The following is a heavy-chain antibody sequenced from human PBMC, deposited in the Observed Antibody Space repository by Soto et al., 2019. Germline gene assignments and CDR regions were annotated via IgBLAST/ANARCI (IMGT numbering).Heavy chain of an antibody. CDR2: ISAYNGKT. CDR1: GYTFSNYG. D-gene: IGHD2-21*02. J-gene: IGHJ1*01. V-gene: IGHV1-18*04. CDR3: AREANCGSDCYSPAEYSQH. Sequence: QVQLVQSGAEVKKPEASVKVSCKASGYTFSNYGISWVRQAPGQGLEWMGWISAYNGKTYDAERLQGRVTMTTDTSTSTAYMELRSLRSDDTAVYYCAREANCGSDCYSPAEYSQHWGQGTLVTVSS.